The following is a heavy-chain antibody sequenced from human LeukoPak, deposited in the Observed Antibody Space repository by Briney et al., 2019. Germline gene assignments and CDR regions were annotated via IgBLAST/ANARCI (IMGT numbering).Heavy chain of an antibody. J-gene: IGHJ4*02. D-gene: IGHD3-22*01. CDR1: GYTFTGYY. CDR3: AREVGYYYDSSGYPDY. Sequence: ASVKVSCKASGYTFTGYYMHWVRQAPGQGLEWMGRINPNSGGTNYAQKFQGRVTMTRDTSISTAYMELRSLRSDDTAVYYCAREVGYYYDSSGYPDYWGQGTLVTVSS. CDR2: INPNSGGT. V-gene: IGHV1-2*06.